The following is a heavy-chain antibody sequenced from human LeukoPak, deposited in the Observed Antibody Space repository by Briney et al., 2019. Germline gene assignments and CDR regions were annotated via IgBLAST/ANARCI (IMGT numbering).Heavy chain of an antibody. J-gene: IGHJ4*02. Sequence: GASVKVSCKASGGTFSSYAISWVRQAPGQGLEWMGGIIPIFGTANYAQKFQGRVTITADESTSTAYMELSSLRSEDTAVYYCVRAGVVEMATIGFDYRGQGTLVTVSS. CDR1: GGTFSSYA. D-gene: IGHD5-24*01. CDR3: VRAGVVEMATIGFDY. V-gene: IGHV1-69*13. CDR2: IIPIFGTA.